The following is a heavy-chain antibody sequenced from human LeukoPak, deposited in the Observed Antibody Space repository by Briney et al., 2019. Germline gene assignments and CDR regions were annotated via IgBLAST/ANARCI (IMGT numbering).Heavy chain of an antibody. V-gene: IGHV3-23*01. Sequence: GGSLRLSCAASGFTFSSYAMSWVRQAPGKGLEWVSAISGSGGSTYYADSVKGRFTISRDNSKNTLYLQMNSLRAEDTAVYYCTRLGKIIRRLTGITFYYYVMDVWGQGTTVTVSS. CDR2: ISGSGGST. CDR1: GFTFSSYA. CDR3: TRLGKIIRRLTGITFYYYVMDV. J-gene: IGHJ6*02. D-gene: IGHD1-7*01.